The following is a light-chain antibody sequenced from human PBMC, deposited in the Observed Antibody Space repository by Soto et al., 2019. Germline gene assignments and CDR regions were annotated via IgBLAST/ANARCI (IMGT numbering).Light chain of an antibody. CDR2: DVS. J-gene: IGLJ1*01. CDR3: SSYTSSSTYV. V-gene: IGLV2-14*01. CDR1: SSDVGGYNY. Sequence: QSALTQPASVSGSPGQSITISCTGTSSDVGGYNYVSWHQQHPGKAPKLMIYDVSNRPSGVSNRFSGSKSGNTASLTISGLQAEDEADYYCSSYTSSSTYVFGNGTKVTVL.